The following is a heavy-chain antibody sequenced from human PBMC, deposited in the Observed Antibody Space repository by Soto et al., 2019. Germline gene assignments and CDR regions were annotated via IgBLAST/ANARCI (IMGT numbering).Heavy chain of an antibody. CDR3: AGTDYYDSSGYEFDY. CDR1: GGSIISGGYY. CDR2: IYYSGST. V-gene: IGHV4-31*03. D-gene: IGHD3-22*01. J-gene: IGHJ4*02. Sequence: SETLSLTCTVSGGSIISGGYYWIWIRQHPGKGLEWIGYIYYSGSTYYNPSLKSRVTISVDTSKNQFSLKLSSVTAADTAVYYCAGTDYYDSSGYEFDYWGQGTLVTVSS.